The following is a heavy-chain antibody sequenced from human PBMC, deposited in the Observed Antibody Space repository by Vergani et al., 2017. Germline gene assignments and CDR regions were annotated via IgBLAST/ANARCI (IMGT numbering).Heavy chain of an antibody. V-gene: IGHV4-59*01. CDR1: GGSLSSYY. CDR2: IYYSGST. D-gene: IGHD5-12*01. Sequence: QVQLQESGPGLVKPSETLSLTCTVSGGSLSSYYWSWIRQPPGKGLEWIGYIYYSGSTNYNPSLKSRVTISVDTSKNQFSLKLSSVTAADTAVYYCARFSGYDYVLAYWGQGTLVTVSS. CDR3: ARFSGYDYVLAY. J-gene: IGHJ4*02.